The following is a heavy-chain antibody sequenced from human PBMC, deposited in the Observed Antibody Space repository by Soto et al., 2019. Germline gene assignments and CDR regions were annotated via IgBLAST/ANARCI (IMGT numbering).Heavy chain of an antibody. CDR2: IIPIFGTA. V-gene: IGHV1-69*01. J-gene: IGHJ6*02. D-gene: IGHD4-17*01. CDR1: GGTFSSYA. Sequence: QVQLVQSGAEVKKPGSSVKVSCKASGGTFSSYAISRVRQAPGQGLEWMGGIIPIFGTANYAQKFQGRVTITADESTSTAYMELSSLRSEDTAVYYCARDDYGDYKLRYYYYGMDVWGQGTTVTVSS. CDR3: ARDDYGDYKLRYYYYGMDV.